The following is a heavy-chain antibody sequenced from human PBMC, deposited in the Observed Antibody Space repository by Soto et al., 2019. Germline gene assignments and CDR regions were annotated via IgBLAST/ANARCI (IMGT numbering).Heavy chain of an antibody. CDR3: ARDQNGSPHFDY. D-gene: IGHD1-26*01. CDR1: GGSITSYY. Sequence: QVQLQESGPGLGKPSEPLSLTCTVSGGSITSYYWSWIRQPPGKGLAWIGYVFHSGITGYNPSLKSRVTISGDTSKSLFSLKLISVPAADTAVYYCARDQNGSPHFDYWGQGTLVTVYS. CDR2: VFHSGIT. J-gene: IGHJ4*02. V-gene: IGHV4-59*01.